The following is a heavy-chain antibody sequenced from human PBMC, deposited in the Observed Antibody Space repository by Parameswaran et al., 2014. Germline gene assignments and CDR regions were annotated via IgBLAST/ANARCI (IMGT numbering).Heavy chain of an antibody. CDR3: ASGNGSSKRPGPYYFDY. D-gene: IGHD1-26*01. CDR2: INPNSGGT. Sequence: WVRQAPGQGLEWMGWINPNSGGTNYAQKFQGRVTMTRDTSISTAYMELSRLRSDDTAVYYCASGNGSSKRPGPYYFDYWGQGTLVTVSS. J-gene: IGHJ4*02. V-gene: IGHV1-2*02.